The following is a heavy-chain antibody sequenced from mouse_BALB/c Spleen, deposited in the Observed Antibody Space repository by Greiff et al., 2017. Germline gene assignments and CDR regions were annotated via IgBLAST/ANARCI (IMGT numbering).Heavy chain of an antibody. CDR1: GYTFTDYA. CDR2: ISTYYGDA. J-gene: IGHJ3*01. D-gene: IGHD2-10*02. Sequence: VQLQQSGAELVRPGVSVKISCKGSGYTFTDYAMHWVKQSHAKSLEWIGVISTYYGDASYNQKFKGKATMTVYKSSSTAYMELARLTSEDSAIYYCARGYGKAWFAYWGQGTLVTVSA. V-gene: IGHV1S137*01. CDR3: ARGYGKAWFAY.